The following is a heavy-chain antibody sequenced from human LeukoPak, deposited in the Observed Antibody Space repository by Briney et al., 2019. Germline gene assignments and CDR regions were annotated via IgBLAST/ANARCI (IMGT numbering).Heavy chain of an antibody. J-gene: IGHJ3*02. CDR3: ARGVRRRPYAFDI. Sequence: GGSLRLSCAASGFTVSSNYMSWVRQAPGKGLEWVSVIYSGGSTYYADSVKGRFTISRDNSKNTLYLQMNSLRAEDTAVYYCARGVRRRPYAFDIWGQGTMVTVSS. V-gene: IGHV3-66*01. D-gene: IGHD6-25*01. CDR1: GFTVSSNY. CDR2: IYSGGST.